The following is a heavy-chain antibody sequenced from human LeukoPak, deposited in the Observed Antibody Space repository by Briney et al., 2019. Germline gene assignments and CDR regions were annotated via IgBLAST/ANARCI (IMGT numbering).Heavy chain of an antibody. CDR3: AKLPVSYSSGWSNFDY. J-gene: IGHJ4*02. D-gene: IGHD6-19*01. Sequence: GGSLRLSCAASGFTFSSYAMSWVRQAPGKGLDWVSGISGSGGSTYYADSVKGRFTISRDNSKNTLYLQMNSLRAEDTAVYYCAKLPVSYSSGWSNFDYWGQGTLVTVSA. CDR2: ISGSGGST. CDR1: GFTFSSYA. V-gene: IGHV3-23*01.